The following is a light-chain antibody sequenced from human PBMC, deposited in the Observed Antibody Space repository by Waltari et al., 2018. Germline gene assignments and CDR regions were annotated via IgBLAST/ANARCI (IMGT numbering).Light chain of an antibody. Sequence: DIQMTQSPSTLSASVGDTVTFTCRASESISTWLAWYQQRPGKAPNLLIYKAPYLETGVPSRFSGSGSGTEFILTISSLRPDDSATYYCQQYSNYYTFGQGTKLEIK. V-gene: IGKV1-5*03. CDR2: KAP. CDR1: ESISTW. CDR3: QQYSNYYT. J-gene: IGKJ2*01.